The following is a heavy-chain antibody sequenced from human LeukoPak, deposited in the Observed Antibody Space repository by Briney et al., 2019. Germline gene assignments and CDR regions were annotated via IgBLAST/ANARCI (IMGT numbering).Heavy chain of an antibody. CDR1: GFTFSSYA. Sequence: GGSLRLSCAASGFTFSSYAMSWVRQAPGKGLEWVSTVSGSGATTYYADSVKGRFTISRDNSKNTLYLQMNSLRAEDTAVYYCAKHLLKNYYYGMDVWGQGTTVTVSS. CDR3: AKHLLKNYYYGMDV. J-gene: IGHJ6*02. V-gene: IGHV3-23*01. CDR2: VSGSGATT.